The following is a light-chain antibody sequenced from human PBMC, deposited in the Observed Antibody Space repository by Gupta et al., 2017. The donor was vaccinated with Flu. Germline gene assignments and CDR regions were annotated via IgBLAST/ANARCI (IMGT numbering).Light chain of an antibody. Sequence: CIGHSCDVGGYNYDSWYQKHPGTAPQLMIYEVSHRPSGGSHRFSGSKTGNTALLTNSGLQDEDDADYYCSSDTSSSTLVFGGRTKLTVL. CDR2: EVS. CDR3: SSDTSSSTLV. J-gene: IGLJ3*02. V-gene: IGLV2-14*01. CDR1: SCDVGGYNY.